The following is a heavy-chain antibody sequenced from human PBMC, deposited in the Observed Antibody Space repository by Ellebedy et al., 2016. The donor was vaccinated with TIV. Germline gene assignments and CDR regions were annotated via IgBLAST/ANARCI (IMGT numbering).Heavy chain of an antibody. D-gene: IGHD4-17*01. CDR2: ISWNSGSI. CDR3: AKDIGYGDTYYFDY. CDR1: GFTFDDYA. J-gene: IGHJ4*02. V-gene: IGHV3-9*01. Sequence: SLKISCAASGFTFDDYAMHWVRQAPGKGLEWVSGISWNSGSIGYADSVKGRFTISRDNAKNSLYLQMNSLRAEDTALYYCAKDIGYGDTYYFDYWGQGTLVTVSS.